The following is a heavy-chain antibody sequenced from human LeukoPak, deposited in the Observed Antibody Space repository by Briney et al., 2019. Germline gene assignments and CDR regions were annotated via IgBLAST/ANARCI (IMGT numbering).Heavy chain of an antibody. CDR3: AKDAGIAVAGSY. V-gene: IGHV4-39*01. Sequence: SETLSLTCTVSGGSISSSSYYWGWIRQPPGKGLEWIGSICYSGSTYYNPSLKSRVTISVDTSKHQFSLKLSYVTAADTAVYYCAKDAGIAVAGSYWGQGTLVTVSS. J-gene: IGHJ4*02. CDR1: GGSISSSSYY. CDR2: ICYSGST. D-gene: IGHD6-19*01.